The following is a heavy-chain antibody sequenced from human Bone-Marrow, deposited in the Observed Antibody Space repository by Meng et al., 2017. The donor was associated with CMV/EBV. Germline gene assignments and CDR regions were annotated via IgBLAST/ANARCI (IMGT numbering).Heavy chain of an antibody. Sequence: GGSLRLSCAASGFTFSSYWMSWVRQAPGKGLEWVANIKQDGSEKYYVDSVKGRFTISRDNAKNSLYLQMNSLRAEDTAVYYCARSNYDSIGYGWFDPWGQGTLVTVSS. CDR3: ARSNYDSIGYGWFDP. J-gene: IGHJ5*02. D-gene: IGHD3-22*01. V-gene: IGHV3-7*01. CDR1: GFTFSSYW. CDR2: IKQDGSEK.